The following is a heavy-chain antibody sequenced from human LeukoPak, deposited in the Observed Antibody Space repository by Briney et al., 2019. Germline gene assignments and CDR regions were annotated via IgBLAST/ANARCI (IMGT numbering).Heavy chain of an antibody. J-gene: IGHJ3*02. CDR2: ISGGGGST. Sequence: PGASLRLSCAASGFTFSSYAMSWVRQAPGKGLEWVSAISGGGGSTYYADSVKGRFTISRDNSKNTLYLQMNSLRAEDTAVYYCAKESGSYFDAFDIWGQGTMVTVSS. D-gene: IGHD1-26*01. CDR3: AKESGSYFDAFDI. CDR1: GFTFSSYA. V-gene: IGHV3-23*01.